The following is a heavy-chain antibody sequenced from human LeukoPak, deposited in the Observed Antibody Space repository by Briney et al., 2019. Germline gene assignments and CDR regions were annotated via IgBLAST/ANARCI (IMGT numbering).Heavy chain of an antibody. Sequence: GGSLRLSCAASGFTFSTYAMGWVRQAPGKGLEWVSSIKGGGGDPFYADSVKGRFTISRDNSKNTLYLQMNSLRAEDTAVYYCASVWGSYRYHPLDYWGQGTLVTVSS. CDR1: GFTFSTYA. CDR3: ASVWGSYRYHPLDY. V-gene: IGHV3-23*01. J-gene: IGHJ4*02. D-gene: IGHD3-16*02. CDR2: IKGGGGDP.